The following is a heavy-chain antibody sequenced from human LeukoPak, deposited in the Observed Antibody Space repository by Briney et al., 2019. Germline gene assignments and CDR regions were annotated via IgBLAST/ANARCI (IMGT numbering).Heavy chain of an antibody. V-gene: IGHV3-30*04. CDR3: ARDRSMLYCSGGSCYSDAFDI. CDR2: ISYDGSNK. Sequence: GGSLRLSCAASGFTFSSYAMHWVRQAPGKGLEWVAVISYDGSNKYYADSVKGRFTISRDNSKNTLYLQMNSLRAEDTAVYYCARDRSMLYCSGGSCYSDAFDIWGQGTMVTVSS. CDR1: GFTFSSYA. D-gene: IGHD2-15*01. J-gene: IGHJ3*02.